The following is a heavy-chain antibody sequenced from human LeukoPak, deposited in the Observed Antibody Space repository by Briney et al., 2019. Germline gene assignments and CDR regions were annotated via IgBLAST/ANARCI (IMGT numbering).Heavy chain of an antibody. CDR2: IRYDGSNK. D-gene: IGHD3-3*01. CDR3: ESQNYDFWSGSNYPRDEEGY. CDR1: GFTFSSYG. Sequence: GGSLRLSCAASGFTFSSYGMHWVRQAPGKGLEWVAFIRYDGSNKYYADSVKGRFTISRDNSKNTLYLQMNSLRAEDTAVYYCESQNYDFWSGSNYPRDEEGYWGQGTLVTVSS. J-gene: IGHJ4*02. V-gene: IGHV3-30*02.